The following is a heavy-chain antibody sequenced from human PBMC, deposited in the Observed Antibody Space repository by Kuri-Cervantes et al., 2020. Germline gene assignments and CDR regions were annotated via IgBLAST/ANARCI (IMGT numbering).Heavy chain of an antibody. D-gene: IGHD3-10*01. V-gene: IGHV3-21*01. CDR2: ISSSSSYI. Sequence: GESLKISCAASGFTFSSYSMNWVRQAPGKGLEWVSSISSSSSYIYYADSVQGRFTISRDNAKNSLYLQMNSLRAEDTAVYYCARAPPWRLGGGFDYWGQGTLVTVSS. CDR1: GFTFSSYS. CDR3: ARAPPWRLGGGFDY. J-gene: IGHJ4*02.